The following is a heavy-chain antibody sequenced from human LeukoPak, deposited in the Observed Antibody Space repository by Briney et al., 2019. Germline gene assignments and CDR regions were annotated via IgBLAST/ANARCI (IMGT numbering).Heavy chain of an antibody. D-gene: IGHD6-13*01. CDR2: IIPIFGTA. V-gene: IGHV1-69*01. J-gene: IGHJ5*02. Sequence: SVKVSCKASGGTFSSYAISWVRQAPGQGLEWMGWIIPIFGTANYAQKFQGRVTITADESTSTAYMELSSLRSEDTAVYYCASCIAAAYNWFDPWGQGTLVTVSS. CDR1: GGTFSSYA. CDR3: ASCIAAAYNWFDP.